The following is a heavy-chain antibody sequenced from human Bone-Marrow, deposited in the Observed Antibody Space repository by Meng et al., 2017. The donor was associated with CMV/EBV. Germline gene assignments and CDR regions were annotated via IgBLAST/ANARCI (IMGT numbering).Heavy chain of an antibody. CDR1: GGSISRYY. J-gene: IGHJ6*02. D-gene: IGHD6-13*01. CDR2: IYYSGST. Sequence: SETLSLTCTVSGGSISRYYWSWIRQPPGKGLEWIGYIYYSGSTNYNPSLKSRVTISVDTSKNQFSLKLSSVTAADTAVYYCARRRIAALVSPFWYYYGMDVWGQGTTVTVSS. CDR3: ARRRIAALVSPFWYYYGMDV. V-gene: IGHV4-59*08.